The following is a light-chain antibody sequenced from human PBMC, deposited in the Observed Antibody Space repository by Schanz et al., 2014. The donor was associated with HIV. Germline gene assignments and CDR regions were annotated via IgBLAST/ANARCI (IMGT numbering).Light chain of an antibody. CDR1: QGISSY. V-gene: IGKV1-8*01. Sequence: AIRITQSPSSLSASTGDRVTITCRASQGISSYLAWYQQKPGKAPKLLIYAASTLQSGVPSRFSGSGSGTEFTLTISSLQPDDLATYYCQQYNTYWTFGQGTKVEIK. CDR3: QQYNTYWT. CDR2: AAS. J-gene: IGKJ1*01.